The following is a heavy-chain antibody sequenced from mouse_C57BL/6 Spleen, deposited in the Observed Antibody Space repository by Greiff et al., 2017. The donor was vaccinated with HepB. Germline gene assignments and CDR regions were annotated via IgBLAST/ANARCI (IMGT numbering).Heavy chain of an antibody. CDR3: AINYGSSYWFAY. CDR2: IHPSDSDT. J-gene: IGHJ3*01. CDR1: GYTFTSYW. D-gene: IGHD1-1*01. V-gene: IGHV1-74*01. Sequence: QVHVKQPGAELVKPGASVKVSCKASGYTFTSYWMHWVKQRPGQGLEWIGRIHPSDSDTNYNQKFKGKATLTVDKSSSTAYMQLSILTSEDSAVYYCAINYGSSYWFAYWGQGTLVTVSA.